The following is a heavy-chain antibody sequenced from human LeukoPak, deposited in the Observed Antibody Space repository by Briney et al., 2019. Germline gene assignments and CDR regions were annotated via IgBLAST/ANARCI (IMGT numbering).Heavy chain of an antibody. J-gene: IGHJ6*03. CDR2: IIPIFGTA. Sequence: SVKVSCKAPGGTFSSYAISWVRQAPGQGLEWMGGIIPIFGTANYAQKFQGRVTITTDESTSTAYMELSSLRSEDTAVYYCARGEYYYDSTGDYYYYMDVWGKGTTVTVSS. CDR1: GGTFSSYA. V-gene: IGHV1-69*05. CDR3: ARGEYYYDSTGDYYYYMDV. D-gene: IGHD3-22*01.